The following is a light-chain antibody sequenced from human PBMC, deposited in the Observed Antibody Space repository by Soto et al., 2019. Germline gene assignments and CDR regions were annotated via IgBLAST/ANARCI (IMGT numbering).Light chain of an antibody. V-gene: IGKV3-15*01. J-gene: IGKJ1*01. CDR3: QQYRSWPRT. CDR2: GAS. CDR1: QGVSRK. Sequence: DIVMTQSPATLSVAPGERVTFSCRASQGVSRKLAWYQHKPGQAPRLLISGASTGATGIPARFSGSGSGTEFTLTISSLQSEDFGVYYCQQYRSWPRTFGQGTKVDIK.